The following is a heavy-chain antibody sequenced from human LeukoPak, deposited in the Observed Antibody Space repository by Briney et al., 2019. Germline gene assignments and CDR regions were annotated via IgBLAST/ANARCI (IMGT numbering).Heavy chain of an antibody. J-gene: IGHJ4*02. D-gene: IGHD3-10*01. CDR2: IYYSGNT. CDR1: GGSISSYS. CDR3: ARYGGFYLDY. V-gene: IGHV4-59*08. Sequence: PSETLSLTGIVSGGSISSYSWSWIRQPPGKGLDWIGYIYYSGNTNYNPSLKSRVTISVDTSKNQFSLKLSSVTAADTAVYYCARYGGFYLDYWGQGTLVTVSS.